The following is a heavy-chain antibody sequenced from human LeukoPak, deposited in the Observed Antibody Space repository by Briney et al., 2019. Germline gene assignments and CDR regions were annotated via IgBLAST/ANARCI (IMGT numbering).Heavy chain of an antibody. J-gene: IGHJ4*02. Sequence: SETMSLTCPVSGGSISSSSYYWGWIRQPPGKGLEWIGSINYSGSTYYNPSLKSRVTISVDTSKNQVSLKLNSVTAADTAVYYCTRLMYYDYVWGSYPLGPFVYWGQGTLVTVSS. V-gene: IGHV4-39*01. CDR2: INYSGST. CDR1: GGSISSSSYY. CDR3: TRLMYYDYVWGSYPLGPFVY. D-gene: IGHD3-16*01.